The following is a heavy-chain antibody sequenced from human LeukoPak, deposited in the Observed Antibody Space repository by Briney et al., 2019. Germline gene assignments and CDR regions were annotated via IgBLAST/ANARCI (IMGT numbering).Heavy chain of an antibody. CDR3: ARVANDFWSGYSSYYFDY. Sequence: ASVKVSCKASGYTFTSYDINWVRQATGHGLEWMGWMNPNSGNTGYAQKFQGRVTITRNTSISTAYMELSSLRSEDTAVYYCARVANDFWSGYSSYYFDYWGQGTLVTVSS. CDR1: GYTFTSYD. D-gene: IGHD3-3*01. CDR2: MNPNSGNT. J-gene: IGHJ4*02. V-gene: IGHV1-8*03.